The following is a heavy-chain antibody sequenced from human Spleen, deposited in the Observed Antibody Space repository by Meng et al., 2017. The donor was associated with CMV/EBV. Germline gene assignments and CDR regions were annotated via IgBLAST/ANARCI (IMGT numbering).Heavy chain of an antibody. CDR1: SGSYY. J-gene: IGHJ3*02. Sequence: SGSYYWSWIRQPPGKGLEWIGYMYHSGNTNYNPSLKSRVTVSVDTSKNQFSLKLSSVTAADTAVYYCARAGKKGDFWSTLPDGFDIWGQGTMVTVSS. D-gene: IGHD3-3*01. CDR3: ARAGKKGDFWSTLPDGFDI. V-gene: IGHV4-61*01. CDR2: MYHSGNT.